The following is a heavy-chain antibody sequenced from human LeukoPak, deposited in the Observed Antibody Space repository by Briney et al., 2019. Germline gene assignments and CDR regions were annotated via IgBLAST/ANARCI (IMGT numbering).Heavy chain of an antibody. J-gene: IGHJ5*02. CDR2: IGINGGST. Sequence: GGSLRLSCAASGFTISSSAMSWVRQPPGKGLEWVSGIGINGGSTYYADFVRGRFIISRDNSKNTLYLQMNSLRAEDTALYYCAKGQGNYPLNWFDPWGQGTLVTVSS. CDR1: GFTISSSA. D-gene: IGHD1-7*01. V-gene: IGHV3-23*01. CDR3: AKGQGNYPLNWFDP.